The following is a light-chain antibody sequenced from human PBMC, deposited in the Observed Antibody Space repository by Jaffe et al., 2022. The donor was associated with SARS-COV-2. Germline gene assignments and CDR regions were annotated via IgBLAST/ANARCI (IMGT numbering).Light chain of an antibody. CDR1: SSDVGGYNY. CDR2: EVS. V-gene: IGLV2-14*01. J-gene: IGLJ1*01. CDR3: SSYTSSPSYV. Sequence: QSALTQPASVSGSPGQSITISCTGTSSDVGGYNYVSWYQQHPGKAPKLMIYEVSNRPSGVPDRFSGSKSGNTASLTISGLQAEDEADYYCSSYTSSPSYVFGTGTKVTVL.